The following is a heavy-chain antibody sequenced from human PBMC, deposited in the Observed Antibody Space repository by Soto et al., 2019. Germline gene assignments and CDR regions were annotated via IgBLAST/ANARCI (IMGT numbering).Heavy chain of an antibody. J-gene: IGHJ6*02. D-gene: IGHD3-3*01. CDR2: IIPIFGTA. CDR3: ARGNTIFGVVIPYYYGMDV. CDR1: GGTFSSYA. V-gene: IGHV1-69*13. Sequence: SVKVSCKASGGTFSSYAISWVRQAPGQGLEWMGGIIPIFGTANYAQKFQGRVTITADESTSTAYMELSSLRSEDTAVYYCARGNTIFGVVIPYYYGMDVWGQGTTVTVSS.